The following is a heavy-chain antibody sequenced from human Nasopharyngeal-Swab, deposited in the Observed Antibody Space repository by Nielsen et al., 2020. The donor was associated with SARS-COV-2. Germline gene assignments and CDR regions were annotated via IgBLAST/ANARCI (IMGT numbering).Heavy chain of an antibody. V-gene: IGHV3-30*04. CDR3: ARGGGTYTAIDY. CDR1: GFTFPSYA. CDR2: ISYDGSNK. J-gene: IGHJ4*02. D-gene: IGHD5-18*01. Sequence: GESLKISCAASGFTFPSYAFHWVRQAPGKGLEWVTVISYDGSNKYYADSVKGRFTISRDNSKNTLYVQMNSLRAEDTAVYYCARGGGTYTAIDYWGQGTLVTVSS.